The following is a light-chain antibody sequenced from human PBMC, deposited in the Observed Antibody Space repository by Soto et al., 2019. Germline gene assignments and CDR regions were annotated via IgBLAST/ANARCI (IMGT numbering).Light chain of an antibody. CDR1: QSVTSRY. V-gene: IGKV3-20*01. Sequence: EIVLTQSPATLSLSPGERATLSCKASQSVTSRYLAWYQQKPGQAPRLLIYGASSRATGIPDRFSGGGSGTDFTLTISRLEPEDFAVYFCQQYNNSPEYTFGQGTKLEIK. CDR2: GAS. J-gene: IGKJ2*01. CDR3: QQYNNSPEYT.